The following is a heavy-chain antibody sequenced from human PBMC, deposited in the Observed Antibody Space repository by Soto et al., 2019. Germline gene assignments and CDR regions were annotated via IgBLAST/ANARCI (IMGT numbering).Heavy chain of an antibody. D-gene: IGHD2-15*01. CDR2: ISAYNGNT. CDR3: ARDWGYCSGGSCYSGRDDAFDI. CDR1: GYTFTSYG. Sequence: GASVKVSCKASGYTFTSYGISWVRQAPGQGLEWMGWISAYNGNTNYAQKLQGRVTMTTDTSTSTAYMELRSLRSDDTAVYYCARDWGYCSGGSCYSGRDDAFDIWGQGTMVTVSS. J-gene: IGHJ3*02. V-gene: IGHV1-18*01.